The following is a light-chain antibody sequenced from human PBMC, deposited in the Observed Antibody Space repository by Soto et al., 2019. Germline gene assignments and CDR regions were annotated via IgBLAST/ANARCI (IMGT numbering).Light chain of an antibody. J-gene: IGKJ1*01. Sequence: DIQMTQSPSSLSASVGDRVTITCRASQSISSYLNWYQQKPGKAPKLLIYGASTLQSGCSTRFRGSEAGTEFALAISNLQPDDFATYYCQKYNSSSRTFGKGTKVNIK. CDR2: GAS. CDR1: QSISSY. V-gene: IGKV1-39*01. CDR3: QKYNSSSRT.